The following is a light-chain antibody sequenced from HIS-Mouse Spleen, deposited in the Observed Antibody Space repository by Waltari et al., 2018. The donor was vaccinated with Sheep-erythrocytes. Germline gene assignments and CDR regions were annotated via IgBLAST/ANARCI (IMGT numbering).Light chain of an antibody. Sequence: DIQMTQSPSSLSASVGHRVTITCRASHGISNYLAWYQQKPGKVPKLLIYAASTLQSGVPSRFSGSGAGTDFTLTISSLQPEDVATYYCQKYNSAPLTFGGGTKVEIK. V-gene: IGKV1-27*01. J-gene: IGKJ4*01. CDR1: HGISNY. CDR3: QKYNSAPLT. CDR2: AAS.